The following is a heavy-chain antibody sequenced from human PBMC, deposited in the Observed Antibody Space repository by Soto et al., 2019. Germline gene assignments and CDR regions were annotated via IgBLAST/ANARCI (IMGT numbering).Heavy chain of an antibody. CDR3: ARGTSHFYYYMDV. J-gene: IGHJ6*03. V-gene: IGHV3-33*01. CDR1: GFKFSYYG. D-gene: IGHD3-16*01. Sequence: QVQLVESGGGVVQPGTSLRLSCTASGFKFSYYGMHWVRQGPGKGLEWVAVIWCDGGWDYYSDSVEGRFTSSRDNFKNTVYLEMNSLRVEDTEVYYCARGTSHFYYYMDVWGEGTTVTVSS. CDR2: IWCDGGWD.